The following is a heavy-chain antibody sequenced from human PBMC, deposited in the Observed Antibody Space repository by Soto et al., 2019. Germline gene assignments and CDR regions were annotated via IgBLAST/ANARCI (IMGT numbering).Heavy chain of an antibody. V-gene: IGHV1-2*04. CDR3: ARESGGATATLDYYYFYMDV. D-gene: IGHD5-12*01. J-gene: IGHJ6*03. CDR1: GDSFNDYY. CDR2: INPNGGVT. Sequence: QVQLVQSGAEVRKPGASVTVSCRSSGDSFNDYYIHWVRQAPGQGFEWIGWINPNGGVTKYAQKFQCWVSMTRDTSIRTVYMQLSRLRSDDTAVYYCARESGGATATLDYYYFYMDVWGTGTTVTVSS.